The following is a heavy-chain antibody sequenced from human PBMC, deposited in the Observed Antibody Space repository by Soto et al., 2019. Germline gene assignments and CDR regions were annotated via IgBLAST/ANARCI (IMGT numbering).Heavy chain of an antibody. CDR2: INPSGGST. CDR3: ARDQVAAAGTYYYYGMDV. J-gene: IGHJ6*02. Sequence: ASVKVSCKASGYTFTSYYMHWVRQAPGQGLEWMGIINPSGGSTSYAQKFQGRVTMTRDTSTSTVYMELSSLRSEDTAVYYCARDQVAAAGTYYYYGMDVWGQGNTVTVSS. V-gene: IGHV1-46*03. CDR1: GYTFTSYY. D-gene: IGHD6-13*01.